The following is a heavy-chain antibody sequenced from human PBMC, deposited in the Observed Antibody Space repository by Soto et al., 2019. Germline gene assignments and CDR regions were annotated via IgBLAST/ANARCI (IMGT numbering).Heavy chain of an antibody. CDR3: SSSSGD. J-gene: IGHJ4*02. CDR2: IRSKANSFAT. CDR1: GFTFSDST. V-gene: IGHV3-73*01. Sequence: VGSLRLSCAAPGFTFSDSTMHWVRQASGKGLEWVGRIRSKANSFATAYAASVQGRFTISRDDLGNTAYLQMNSLKTEDTAVYYCSSSSGDWGQGTLVTVSS. D-gene: IGHD3-10*01.